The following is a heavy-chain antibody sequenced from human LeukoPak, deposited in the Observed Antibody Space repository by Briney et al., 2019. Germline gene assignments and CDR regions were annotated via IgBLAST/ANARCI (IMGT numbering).Heavy chain of an antibody. Sequence: GGSLRLPCAASGFTFNDYSINWVRQAPGKGLEWVSSITSSSSYIYYADSVKGRFTISRDNAKNSLYLQMNSLRAEDTAVYYCARERSLANFDYWGQGTLVTVSS. CDR3: ARERSLANFDY. CDR1: GFTFNDYS. J-gene: IGHJ4*02. V-gene: IGHV3-21*01. CDR2: ITSSSSYI.